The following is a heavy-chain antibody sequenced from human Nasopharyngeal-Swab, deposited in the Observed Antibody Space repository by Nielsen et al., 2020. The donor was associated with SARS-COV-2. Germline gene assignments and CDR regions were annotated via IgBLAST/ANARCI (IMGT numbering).Heavy chain of an antibody. V-gene: IGHV3-23*01. Sequence: ESLKISCTASGFTFSNYAMTWVRQAPGKGLEWVSSIRVSGDTTYYADSVKGRFTISRDSSKNTLYLQMNSLRAEDTALYYCAKVKSGTSYDAFDIWGQGTMVTVSS. CDR1: GFTFSNYA. CDR3: AKVKSGTSYDAFDI. D-gene: IGHD1-26*01. J-gene: IGHJ3*02. CDR2: IRVSGDTT.